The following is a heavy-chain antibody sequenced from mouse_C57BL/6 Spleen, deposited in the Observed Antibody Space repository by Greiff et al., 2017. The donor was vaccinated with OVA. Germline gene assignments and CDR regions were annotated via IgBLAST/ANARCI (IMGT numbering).Heavy chain of an antibody. CDR3: ARDSSGWYLDD. CDR2: ISNTANGSTS. D-gene: IGHD1-1*01. Sequence: EVQGVESGGGLVQPGGSLSLSCAASGFTFTDYYMSWVRQPPGKALEWLGFISNTANGSTSEYSVSVKGRFTIAREKSKSILYLQMSALRAEDSATYYCARDSSGWYLDDWGTGTTVTVSS. J-gene: IGHJ1*03. CDR1: GFTFTDYY. V-gene: IGHV7-3*01.